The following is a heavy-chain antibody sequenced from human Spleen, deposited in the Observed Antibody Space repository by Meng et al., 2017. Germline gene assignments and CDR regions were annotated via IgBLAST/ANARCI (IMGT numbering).Heavy chain of an antibody. CDR3: ARRLYGDYAGSDY. D-gene: IGHD4-17*01. Sequence: GESLKISCKGSGYTFTSYCIGWVRQMPGKGLEWMGIIYPGDSDTTYSPSFQGQVTISADKSISTAYLQWSSLKASDTAMYYCARRLYGDYAGSDYWGQGTLVTVSS. V-gene: IGHV5-51*01. CDR1: GYTFTSYC. CDR2: IYPGDSDT. J-gene: IGHJ4*02.